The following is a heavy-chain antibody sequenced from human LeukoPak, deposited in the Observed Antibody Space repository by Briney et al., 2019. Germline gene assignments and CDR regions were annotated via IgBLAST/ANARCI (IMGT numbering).Heavy chain of an antibody. D-gene: IGHD5-12*01. CDR3: AKGGYDLRGGIDY. Sequence: GGSLRLSCAASGFTFDDYAMHWVRQAPGKGLEWVSLISWDGGSTYYADTVKGRFTISRDNSKNSLYLQMNSLRAEDTALYYCAKGGYDLRGGIDYWGQGTLVTVSS. J-gene: IGHJ4*02. CDR1: GFTFDDYA. V-gene: IGHV3-43D*03. CDR2: ISWDGGST.